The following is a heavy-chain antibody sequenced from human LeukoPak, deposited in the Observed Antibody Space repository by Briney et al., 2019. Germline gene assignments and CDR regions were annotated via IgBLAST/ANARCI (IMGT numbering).Heavy chain of an antibody. CDR2: IWYDGSNK. J-gene: IGHJ6*02. Sequence: SGGSLRLSCTASGLRFGSHAVHWVRQAPGKGLEWLAQIWYDGSNKYYVDSVKGRFTTSRDNSKNTVYLQMNSLRVEDTAVYFCARDGQYLAPYAMDVWGQGTTATVSS. CDR3: ARDGQYLAPYAMDV. D-gene: IGHD2/OR15-2a*01. CDR1: GLRFGSHA. V-gene: IGHV3-33*01.